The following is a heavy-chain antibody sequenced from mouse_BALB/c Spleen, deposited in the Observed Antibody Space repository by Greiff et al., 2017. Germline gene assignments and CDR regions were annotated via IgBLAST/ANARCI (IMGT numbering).Heavy chain of an antibody. V-gene: IGHV14-3*02. Sequence: VQLKQSGAELVKPGASVKLSCTASGFNIKDTYMHWVKQRPEQGLEWIGRIDPANGNTKYDPKFQGKATITADTSSNTAYLQLSSLTSEDTAVYYCAREGDGYFYAMDYWGQGTSVTVSS. CDR3: AREGDGYFYAMDY. J-gene: IGHJ4*01. CDR1: GFNIKDTY. CDR2: IDPANGNT. D-gene: IGHD2-3*01.